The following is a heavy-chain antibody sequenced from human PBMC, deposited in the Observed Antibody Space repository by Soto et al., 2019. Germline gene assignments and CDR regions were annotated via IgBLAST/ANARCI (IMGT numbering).Heavy chain of an antibody. CDR3: ATSYGSGYRAFDY. D-gene: IGHD3-10*01. CDR2: VNPIVSMS. V-gene: IGHV1-69*04. J-gene: IGHJ4*02. CDR1: GDTFNFYS. Sequence: QVQLVQSGAEVKRPGSSVKVSCKASGDTFNFYSINWVRQAPGLGLEWMGRVNPIVSMSNYAQRFQGRVPXTXDXXTSTAYMELSGLRSEDTAIYYCATSYGSGYRAFDYWGQGALVTVSS.